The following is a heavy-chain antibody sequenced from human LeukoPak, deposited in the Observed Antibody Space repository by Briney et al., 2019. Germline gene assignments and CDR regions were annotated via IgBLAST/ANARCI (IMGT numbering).Heavy chain of an antibody. CDR3: ARQTSGPDV. Sequence: SETLSLTCTVSGGSISSSSYYWGWIRQSPGKGLEWIGSIYYRGSTYYNPSLKSRVTISVDTSQNQFSLKLSSVTAADTAVYYCARQTSGPDVWGQGTTVTVSS. CDR1: GGSISSSSYY. CDR2: IYYRGST. V-gene: IGHV4-39*01. D-gene: IGHD3-10*01. J-gene: IGHJ6*02.